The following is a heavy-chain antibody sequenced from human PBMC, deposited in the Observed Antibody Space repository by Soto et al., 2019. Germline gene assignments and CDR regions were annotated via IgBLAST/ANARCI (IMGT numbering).Heavy chain of an antibody. V-gene: IGHV3-21*06. J-gene: IGHJ4*02. CDR1: GFTFTRYS. CDR3: ARESEDLTSNFDY. Sequence: GGSLRLSCAASGFTFTRYSMKWVRQAPGKGIEWVSSISSTTNYIYYGDSMKGRFTISRDNAKNSLYLEMNSLRAEDTAVYYCARESEDLTSNFDYWGQGTLFTVSS. CDR2: ISSTTNYI.